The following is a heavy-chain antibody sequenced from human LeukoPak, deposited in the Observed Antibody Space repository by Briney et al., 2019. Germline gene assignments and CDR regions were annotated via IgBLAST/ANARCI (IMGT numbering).Heavy chain of an antibody. V-gene: IGHV4-59*12. J-gene: IGHJ4*02. CDR2: IYYSGST. CDR3: ARTVFGVVINFYFDY. D-gene: IGHD3-3*01. Sequence: SETLSLTCTVSGGSISTYYWSWIRQPPGKGLEWIGYIYYSGSTNYNPSLKSRVTISVDTSKNQFSLKLSSVTAADTAVYYCARTVFGVVINFYFDYWGQGTLVTVSS. CDR1: GGSISTYY.